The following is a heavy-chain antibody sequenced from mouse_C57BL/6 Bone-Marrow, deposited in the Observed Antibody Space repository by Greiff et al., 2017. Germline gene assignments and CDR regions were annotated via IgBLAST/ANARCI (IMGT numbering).Heavy chain of an antibody. D-gene: IGHD4-1*01. CDR2: IRNKANNHAT. CDR3: TLLTWYWYFDV. J-gene: IGHJ1*03. CDR1: GFTFSDAW. Sequence: EVKVEESGGGLVQPGGSMKLSCAASGFTFSDAWMDWVRQSPEKGLEWVAEIRNKANNHATYYAESVKGRFTISRDDSKSSVYLQMNSLRAEDTRIYYCTLLTWYWYFDVWGTGTTVTVSS. V-gene: IGHV6-6*01.